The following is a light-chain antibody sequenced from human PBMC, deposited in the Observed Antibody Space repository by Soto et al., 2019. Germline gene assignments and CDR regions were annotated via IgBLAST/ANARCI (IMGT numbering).Light chain of an antibody. J-gene: IGKJ5*01. Sequence: EIVMTQSPATLSVSPGERATLSCRVSQSVTSNLAWYQQKRGQAPRLLIHTASTRATGVPARFSGSGSGTEFTLTISSLQSEDFAVYYCQQYNQWPLTFGLGTRLEIK. CDR1: QSVTSN. V-gene: IGKV3-15*01. CDR3: QQYNQWPLT. CDR2: TAS.